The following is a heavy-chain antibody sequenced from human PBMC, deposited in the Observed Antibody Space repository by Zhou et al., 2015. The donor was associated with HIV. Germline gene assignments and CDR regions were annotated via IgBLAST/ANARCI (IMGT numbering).Heavy chain of an antibody. Sequence: EVQLVESGGGLVQPGRSLRLSCVASGFSFDDYAMHWVRQRPGRGLEWVSGITWSSSRMGYADSVKGRFTISRDNAKNSLYLQMNSLRAEDTAVYYCAGHDFTLDYYYYMDVWGKGTTVTVS. J-gene: IGHJ6*03. CDR3: AGHDFTLDYYYYMDV. D-gene: IGHD3-3*01. CDR2: ITWSSSRM. V-gene: IGHV3-9*01. CDR1: GFSFDDYA.